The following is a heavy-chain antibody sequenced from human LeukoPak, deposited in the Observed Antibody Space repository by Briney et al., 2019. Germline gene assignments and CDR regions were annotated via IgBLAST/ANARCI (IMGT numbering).Heavy chain of an antibody. D-gene: IGHD3-22*01. CDR1: GGSISPYY. J-gene: IGHJ4*02. CDR2: VDYRGTT. Sequence: SETLSLTCIVSGGSISPYYWSWIRQPPGKGLEWIGYVDYRGTTNYSPSLKSRVTISVDTSKNQFSLRLSSVTAADTAVYYCTRSPDSSDYYYYFDYWGQGTLVTVSS. CDR3: TRSPDSSDYYYYFDY. V-gene: IGHV4-59*08.